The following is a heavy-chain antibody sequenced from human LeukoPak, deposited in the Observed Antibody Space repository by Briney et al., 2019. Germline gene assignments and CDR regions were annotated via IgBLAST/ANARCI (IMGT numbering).Heavy chain of an antibody. CDR2: IKQDASEK. CDR1: GFTFSSYY. CDR3: AKNGPVGTYYYDSSGYPLDY. V-gene: IGHV3-7*03. Sequence: GGSLRLSCVDSGFTFSSYYMAWVRQAPGKGLEWVANIKQDASEKFYLDSVKGRFTISRDNSKNTLYLQMNSLRAEDTAVYYCAKNGPVGTYYYDSSGYPLDYWGQGTLVTVSS. J-gene: IGHJ4*02. D-gene: IGHD3-22*01.